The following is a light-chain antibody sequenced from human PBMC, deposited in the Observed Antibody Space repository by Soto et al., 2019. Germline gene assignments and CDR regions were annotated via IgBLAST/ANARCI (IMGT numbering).Light chain of an antibody. CDR2: EDS. CDR3: RSHAGSRTYVV. J-gene: IGLJ2*01. V-gene: IGLV2-23*01. CDR1: SSDVGGYNL. Sequence: QSALTQPASVSGSPGQSIAISCTGTSSDVGGYNLVSWYQQHPGKAPKFLIYEDSKRPSGVSDRFSCSKSGKTASLTISGFQGEGGADYFCRSHAGSRTYVVVGRRTKLTVL.